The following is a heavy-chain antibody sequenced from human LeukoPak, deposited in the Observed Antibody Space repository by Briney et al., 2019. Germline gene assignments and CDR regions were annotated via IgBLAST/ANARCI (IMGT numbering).Heavy chain of an antibody. D-gene: IGHD6-19*01. Sequence: SETLSHTCTVSGGSISSSSYYWGWIRQPPGKGLEWIGSIYYSGSTYYNPSLKSRVTISVDTSKNQFSLKLSSVTAADTAVYYCARPASSGWPFDQWGQATLVTVSS. V-gene: IGHV4-39*01. CDR2: IYYSGST. CDR3: ARPASSGWPFDQ. CDR1: GGSISSSSYY. J-gene: IGHJ4*02.